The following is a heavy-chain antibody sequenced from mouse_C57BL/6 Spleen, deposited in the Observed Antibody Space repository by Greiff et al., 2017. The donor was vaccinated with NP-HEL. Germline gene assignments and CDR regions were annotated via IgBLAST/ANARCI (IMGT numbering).Heavy chain of an antibody. CDR2: IRNKANGYTR. J-gene: IGHJ1*03. CDR1: GFTFTDYY. Sequence: EVKLVESGGGLVQPGGSLSLSCAASGFTFTDYYMSWVRQPPGKALEWLGFIRNKANGYTREYSASVKGRFTISRDNSQSILYLQMNALRVEDSATYYCARYKFWYFDVWGTGTTVTVSS. V-gene: IGHV7-3*01. CDR3: ARYKFWYFDV.